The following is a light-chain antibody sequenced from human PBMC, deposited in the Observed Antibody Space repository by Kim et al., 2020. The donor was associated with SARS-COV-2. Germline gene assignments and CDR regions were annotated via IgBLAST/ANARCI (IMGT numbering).Light chain of an antibody. Sequence: QTVTLSGSGSSSNIGTNTVSWYRQLPGTAPNLVIYNDNRRSSGVPDRFSASKSGNSASLAISGLQSDDEADYYCATTDDSLNGVVFGGGTQLTVL. CDR2: NDN. J-gene: IGLJ3*02. CDR3: ATTDDSLNGVV. V-gene: IGLV1-44*01. CDR1: SSNIGTNT.